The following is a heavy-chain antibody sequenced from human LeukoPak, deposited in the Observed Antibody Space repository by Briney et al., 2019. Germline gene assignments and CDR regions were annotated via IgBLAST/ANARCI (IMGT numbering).Heavy chain of an antibody. J-gene: IGHJ4*02. D-gene: IGHD6-13*01. V-gene: IGHV3-53*01. CDR3: ASKPRYSGSWYLVY. CDR2: IYSGGSI. CDR1: GFTVSSNY. Sequence: GGSLRLSCAASGFTVSSNYMSWVRQAPGKGLEWVSVIYSGGSIYYADSVKGRFTISRDNSKNTLYLQMNSLRAEDTAVYYCASKPRYSGSWYLVYWGQGTLVTVSS.